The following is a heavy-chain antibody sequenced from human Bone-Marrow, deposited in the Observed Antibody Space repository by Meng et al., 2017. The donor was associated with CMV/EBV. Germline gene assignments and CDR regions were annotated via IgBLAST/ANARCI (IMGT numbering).Heavy chain of an antibody. D-gene: IGHD2-2*01. Sequence: ASVKVSCKASGYTFNSYGISWVRQAPGQGLEWMGWNSAYNGNTNYAQKLQGRVTMTTDTSTSTAYMELRSLRSDDTAVYYCARDRSSYCSSTSCYLEGSYWGQGTLVTVSS. V-gene: IGHV1-18*01. CDR3: ARDRSSYCSSTSCYLEGSY. J-gene: IGHJ4*02. CDR1: GYTFNSYG. CDR2: NSAYNGNT.